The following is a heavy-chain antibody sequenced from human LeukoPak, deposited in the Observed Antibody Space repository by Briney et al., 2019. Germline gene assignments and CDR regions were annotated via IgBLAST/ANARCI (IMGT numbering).Heavy chain of an antibody. CDR1: GFTFSSYS. CDR2: ISSGSSYI. CDR3: ARGYSSGWYNFDY. V-gene: IGHV3-21*01. J-gene: IGHJ4*02. D-gene: IGHD6-19*01. Sequence: GGSLRLSCAASGFTFSSYSMNWVRQAPGKGLEWVSSISSGSSYIYFADSVKGRFTISRDNAKNSLYLQMNSLRAEDTAVYYCARGYSSGWYNFDYWGQGTLVTVSS.